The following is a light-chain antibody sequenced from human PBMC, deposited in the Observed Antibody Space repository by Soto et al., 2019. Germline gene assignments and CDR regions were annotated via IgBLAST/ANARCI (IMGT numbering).Light chain of an antibody. Sequence: DIVMTQSPDSLAVSLGERATINCKSSQSLLYSSNNKNYLAWYQQKPGQPPKLLIYWASTRESGVPDRFSGSGSGTDFSFTFGSRQAEDGAVYYCQQYYFTQYTFGQGTKLEIK. CDR1: QSLLYSSNNKNY. CDR3: QQYYFTQYT. J-gene: IGKJ2*01. V-gene: IGKV4-1*01. CDR2: WAS.